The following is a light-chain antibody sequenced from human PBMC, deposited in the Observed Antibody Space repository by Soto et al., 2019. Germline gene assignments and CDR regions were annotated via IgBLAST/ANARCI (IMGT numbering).Light chain of an antibody. Sequence: GLAQPAPTTETPGQRINLSSPGNSNNIGNDFVYWYQHLPGADPNLLIYHDNHRPSGVPDRCSGSKSSTSASLVIAGLRSGDAADYYCASWDDSLGGYVCGTGTKGT. CDR1: SNNIGNDF. CDR2: HDN. CDR3: ASWDDSLGGYV. V-gene: IGLV1-47*02. J-gene: IGLJ1*01.